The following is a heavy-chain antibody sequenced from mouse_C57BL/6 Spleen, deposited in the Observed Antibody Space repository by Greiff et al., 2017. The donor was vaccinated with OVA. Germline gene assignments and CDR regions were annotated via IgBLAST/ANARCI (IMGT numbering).Heavy chain of an antibody. Sequence: EVQVVESGGGLVKPGGSLKLSCAASGFTFSDYGMHWVRQAPEKGLEWVAYISSGSSTIYYADTVKGRFTISRDNAKNTLFLQMTSLRSEDTAMYYCARASTVVATRGAMDYWGQGTSVTVSS. CDR1: GFTFSDYG. V-gene: IGHV5-17*01. CDR3: ARASTVVATRGAMDY. D-gene: IGHD1-1*01. CDR2: ISSGSSTI. J-gene: IGHJ4*01.